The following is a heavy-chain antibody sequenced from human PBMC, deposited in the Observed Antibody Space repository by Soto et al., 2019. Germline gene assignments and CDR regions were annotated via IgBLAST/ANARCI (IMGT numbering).Heavy chain of an antibody. CDR1: GGSISSYY. CDR3: AAREATIFFPGPLNDALDI. J-gene: IGHJ3*02. Sequence: SETLSLTCTVSGGSISSYYWSWIRQPPGKGLEWIGYIYYSGSTNYNPSLKSRVTISVDTSKNQFSLKLSSVTAADTAVYYCAAREATIFFPGPLNDALDIWGQGTMVTVSS. D-gene: IGHD3-9*01. CDR2: IYYSGST. V-gene: IGHV4-59*01.